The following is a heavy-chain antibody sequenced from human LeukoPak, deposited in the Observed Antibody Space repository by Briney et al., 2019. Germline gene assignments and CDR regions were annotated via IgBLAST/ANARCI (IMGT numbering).Heavy chain of an antibody. CDR3: ARDPYDILTGYYTLDWYFDY. D-gene: IGHD3-9*01. CDR2: IWYDGSNK. J-gene: IGHJ4*02. Sequence: GRSLRLSCAASGFTSSSYGMHWVRQAPGKGLEWVAVIWYDGSNKYYADSVKGRFTISRDNSKNTLYLQMNSLRAEDTAVYYCARDPYDILTGYYTLDWYFDYWGQGTLVTVSS. CDR1: GFTSSSYG. V-gene: IGHV3-33*01.